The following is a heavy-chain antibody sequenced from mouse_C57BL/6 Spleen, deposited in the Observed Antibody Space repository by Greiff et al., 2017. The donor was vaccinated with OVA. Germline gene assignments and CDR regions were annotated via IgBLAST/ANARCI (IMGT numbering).Heavy chain of an antibody. CDR1: GYSITSGYY. CDR3: ASDYGSSSYWYFDV. Sequence: EVKVEESGPGLVKPSQSLSLTCSVTGYSITSGYYWNWIRQFPGNKLEWMGYISYDGSNNYNPSLKNRISITRDTSKNQFFLKLNSVTTEDTATYYCASDYGSSSYWYFDVWGTGTTVTVSS. V-gene: IGHV3-6*01. CDR2: ISYDGSN. J-gene: IGHJ1*03. D-gene: IGHD1-1*01.